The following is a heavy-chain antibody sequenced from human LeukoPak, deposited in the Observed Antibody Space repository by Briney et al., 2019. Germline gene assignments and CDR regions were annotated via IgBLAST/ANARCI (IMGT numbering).Heavy chain of an antibody. D-gene: IGHD2-15*01. CDR2: IYSGDSDT. V-gene: IGHV5-51*01. CDR3: ARRYCSGGSCYGRYYMDV. J-gene: IGHJ6*03. Sequence: GESLKISCKGSGYSFTSYWIGWVRQMPGKGLEWMGIIYSGDSDTRYSPSFQGQVTISAHKSISTAYLQWSSLKASDTAMYYCARRYCSGGSCYGRYYMDVWGKGTTVTVSS. CDR1: GYSFTSYW.